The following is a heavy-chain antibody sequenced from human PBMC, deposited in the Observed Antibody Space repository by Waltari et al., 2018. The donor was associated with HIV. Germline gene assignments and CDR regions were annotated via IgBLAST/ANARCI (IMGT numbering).Heavy chain of an antibody. V-gene: IGHV1-8*01. CDR2: INPNSGNT. CDR3: SRGRGYSYGYSDL. J-gene: IGHJ4*02. D-gene: IGHD5-18*01. Sequence: QVQLVQSGAEVRKPGASVKVSCKASGYTFNHHDINWVRQAPGQGLEWMGWINPNSGNTGYAQKFQGRVTMTRDTSRSTAYMELTSLTSEDTAVYHCSRGRGYSYGYSDLWGQGTLVTVSS. CDR1: GYTFNHHD.